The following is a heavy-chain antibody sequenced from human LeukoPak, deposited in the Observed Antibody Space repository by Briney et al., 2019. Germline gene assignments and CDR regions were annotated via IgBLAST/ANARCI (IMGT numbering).Heavy chain of an antibody. CDR1: GGTFSSYA. CDR2: IIPIFGTA. V-gene: IGHV1-69*06. D-gene: IGHD3-22*01. CDR3: ARDIDDSSGYYVDY. Sequence: GASVKVSCKASGGTFSSYAISWVRQAPGQGLEWMGGIIPIFGTANYAQKFQGRVTITADNSTSTAYMELRSLRSEDTAVYYCARDIDDSSGYYVDYWGQGTLVTVSS. J-gene: IGHJ4*02.